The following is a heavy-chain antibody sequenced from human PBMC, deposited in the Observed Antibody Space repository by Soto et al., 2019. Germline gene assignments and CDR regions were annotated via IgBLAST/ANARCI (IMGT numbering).Heavy chain of an antibody. Sequence: SQTLSLTCAISGDSVSSNSAAWNWIRQSPSRGLEWLGRTYYRSKWYNDYAVSVKSRITINPDTSKNQFSLQLNSVTPEDTAVYYCARDRLTFGGVIASGPDYYYYGMDVWGQGTTVTVSS. V-gene: IGHV6-1*01. J-gene: IGHJ6*02. CDR2: TYYRSKWYN. D-gene: IGHD3-16*02. CDR3: ARDRLTFGGVIASGPDYYYYGMDV. CDR1: GDSVSSNSAA.